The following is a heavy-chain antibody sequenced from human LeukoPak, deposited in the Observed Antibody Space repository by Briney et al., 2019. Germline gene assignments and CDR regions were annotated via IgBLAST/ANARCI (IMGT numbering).Heavy chain of an antibody. D-gene: IGHD6-19*01. Sequence: GGSLGLSCAASGFTFSSYAMTWVRQAPGKGLEWVSAISGSGGSTYYADSVKGRFTISRDNSNNTLYLQMNSLRAEDTAVYYCAKDPRIAVAGPPTYYFDYWGQGTLVTVSS. CDR2: ISGSGGST. CDR1: GFTFSSYA. J-gene: IGHJ4*02. V-gene: IGHV3-23*01. CDR3: AKDPRIAVAGPPTYYFDY.